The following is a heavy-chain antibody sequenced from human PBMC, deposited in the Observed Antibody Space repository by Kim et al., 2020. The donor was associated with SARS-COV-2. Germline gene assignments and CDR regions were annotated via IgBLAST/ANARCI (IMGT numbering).Heavy chain of an antibody. J-gene: IGHJ5*02. CDR3: ARVGWDYDSSGRAKFDP. CDR1: GGSISSYY. Sequence: SETLSLTCTVSGGSISSYYWSWIRQPPGKGLEWIGYIYYSGSTNYNPSLKSRVTISVDTSKNQFSLKLSSVTAADTAVYYCARVGWDYDSSGRAKFDPWGQGTLVTVSS. D-gene: IGHD3-22*01. V-gene: IGHV4-59*01. CDR2: IYYSGST.